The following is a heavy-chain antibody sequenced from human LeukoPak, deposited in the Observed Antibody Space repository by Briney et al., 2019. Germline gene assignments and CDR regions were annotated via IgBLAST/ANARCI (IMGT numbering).Heavy chain of an antibody. CDR3: ARIWANCSGGSCYSTGIGY. Sequence: KASETLSLTCAGYGGSFSGYYWSWIRQPPGKGLEWIGEINHSGSTNYNPSLKRRVTISVDKSKNQFSLKLSSVAAADTAVYYCARIWANCSGGSCYSTGIGYWGQGTLVTVSS. V-gene: IGHV4-34*01. CDR2: INHSGST. CDR1: GGSFSGYY. J-gene: IGHJ4*02. D-gene: IGHD2-15*01.